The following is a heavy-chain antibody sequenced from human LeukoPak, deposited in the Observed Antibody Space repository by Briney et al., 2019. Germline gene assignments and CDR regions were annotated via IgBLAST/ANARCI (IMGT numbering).Heavy chain of an antibody. Sequence: AGGSLRLSCAASGFTFSSYAMHWVRQAPGKGLEWVAVISYDGSNKYYADSVKGRFTISRDNSKNTLYLQMNSLRAEDTAVYYCARAFNNRRQTSLRDYWGQGTLVTVSS. CDR3: ARAFNNRRQTSLRDY. D-gene: IGHD1/OR15-1a*01. CDR2: ISYDGSNK. J-gene: IGHJ4*02. V-gene: IGHV3-30*04. CDR1: GFTFSSYA.